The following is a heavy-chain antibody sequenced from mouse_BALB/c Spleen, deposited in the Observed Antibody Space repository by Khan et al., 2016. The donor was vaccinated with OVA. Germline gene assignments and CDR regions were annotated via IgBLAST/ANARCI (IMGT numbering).Heavy chain of an antibody. CDR3: ARSGYDYFAY. V-gene: IGHV1-80*01. Sequence: VQLQQSGAELVRPGSSVKISCKASGYAFSNYWMNWVTQRPGQGLEWIGQIYPGDGDTSFNGKFRGKATLTDDKSSSTAYMQLSSLTSEDSAVYFCARSGYDYFAYWGQGTLVTVSA. CDR1: GYAFSNYW. J-gene: IGHJ3*01. CDR2: IYPGDGDT. D-gene: IGHD2-14*01.